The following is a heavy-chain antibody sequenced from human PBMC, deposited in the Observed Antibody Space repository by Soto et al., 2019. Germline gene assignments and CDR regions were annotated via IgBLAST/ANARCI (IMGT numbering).Heavy chain of an antibody. CDR1: GGSFSGDY. J-gene: IGHJ6*03. CDR3: ARPYIVATNYYYYYMDV. CDR2: INHSGST. V-gene: IGHV4-34*01. D-gene: IGHD5-12*01. Sequence: SXTLSLTCAVYGGSFSGDYCSWITQPPGKGLEWIGEINHSGSTNYNPSLKSRVTISVDTSKNQFSLRLSSVTAADKAVYYCARPYIVATNYYYYYMDVWGKGTTVTVSS.